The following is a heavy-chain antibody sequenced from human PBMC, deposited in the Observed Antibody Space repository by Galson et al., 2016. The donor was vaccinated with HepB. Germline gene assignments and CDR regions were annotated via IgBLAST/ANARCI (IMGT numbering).Heavy chain of an antibody. Sequence: LRLSCAVSGITFRSYTMNWVRQAPGKGLEWVSSISGGSSYIYYADSVKGRFTIPRDNAKNSLYLQMNSPRAEDTAVYYCASRHSGWYYFDYWGQGTLVTVSS. D-gene: IGHD6-19*01. J-gene: IGHJ4*02. CDR3: ASRHSGWYYFDY. V-gene: IGHV3-21*01. CDR1: GITFRSYT. CDR2: ISGGSSYI.